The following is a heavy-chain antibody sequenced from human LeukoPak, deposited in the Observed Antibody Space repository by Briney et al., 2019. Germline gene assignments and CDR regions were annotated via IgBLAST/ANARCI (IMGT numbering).Heavy chain of an antibody. CDR2: LSAYNSNT. CDR1: GYTVTSYG. CDR3: ARDLGYCSTTSCLRNWFDP. D-gene: IGHD2-2*01. Sequence: ASVKVSCKASGYTVTSYGISWVRQAPGQGLEWMGWLSAYNSNTNYAQKLQGRVTMTTDTSTSTVYMELRSLRSDDTAVYYCARDLGYCSTTSCLRNWFDPWGQGTLVTVSS. V-gene: IGHV1-18*01. J-gene: IGHJ5*02.